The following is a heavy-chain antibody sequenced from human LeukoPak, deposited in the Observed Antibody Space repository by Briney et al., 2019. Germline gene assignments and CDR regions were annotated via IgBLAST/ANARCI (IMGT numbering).Heavy chain of an antibody. CDR1: GGTFSSYA. J-gene: IGHJ5*02. V-gene: IGHV1-69*01. Sequence: SVKVSCKASGGTFSSYAISWVRQAPGQGLEWMEGIIPIFGTANYAQKFQGRVTITADESTSTAYMELSSLRSEDTAVYYCARGSDIVVVPAAMDYNWFDPWGQGTLVTVSS. D-gene: IGHD2-2*01. CDR2: IIPIFGTA. CDR3: ARGSDIVVVPAAMDYNWFDP.